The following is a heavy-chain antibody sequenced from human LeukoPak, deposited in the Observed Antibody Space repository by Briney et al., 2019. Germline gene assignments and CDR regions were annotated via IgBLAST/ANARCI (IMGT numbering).Heavy chain of an antibody. V-gene: IGHV3-73*01. D-gene: IGHD3-22*01. CDR1: GFTFSGSL. Sequence: GGSLRLSCAASGFTFSGSLIDWVRQASGKGLEWVGHVRSKANSYATSYAASVKGRFTISRDDSKNTAYLQMNSLKTEDTAIYYCTSRGNYDSSYYMDVWGKGTTVTVSS. CDR2: VRSKANSYAT. CDR3: TSRGNYDSSYYMDV. J-gene: IGHJ6*03.